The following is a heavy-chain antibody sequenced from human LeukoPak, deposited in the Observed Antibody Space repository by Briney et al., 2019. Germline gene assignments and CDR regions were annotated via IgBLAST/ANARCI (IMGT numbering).Heavy chain of an antibody. V-gene: IGHV4-34*01. CDR3: ARVYKQGVERRRSPFDY. D-gene: IGHD1-1*01. CDR2: INHSGST. J-gene: IGHJ4*02. CDR1: GGSFSGYY. Sequence: PSETLSLTCAVYGGSFSGYYWSWIRQPPGKGLEWIGEINHSGSTNYNPSLKSRVTISVDTSKNQFSLKLSSVTAADTAVYYCARVYKQGVERRRSPFDYWGQGTLVTVSS.